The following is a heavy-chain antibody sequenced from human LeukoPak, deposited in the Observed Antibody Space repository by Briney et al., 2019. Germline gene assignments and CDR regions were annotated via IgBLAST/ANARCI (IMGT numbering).Heavy chain of an antibody. CDR2: ISSSSSYI. Sequence: GGSLRLSCAASGFTFSSYSMNWVRQAPGKGLEWVPSISSSSSYIYYADSVKGRFTISRDNAKNSLYLQMNSLRAEDTAVYYCARDWPAAGLNYYYYYYMDVWGKGTTVTISS. J-gene: IGHJ6*03. CDR3: ARDWPAAGLNYYYYYYMDV. D-gene: IGHD6-13*01. CDR1: GFTFSSYS. V-gene: IGHV3-21*04.